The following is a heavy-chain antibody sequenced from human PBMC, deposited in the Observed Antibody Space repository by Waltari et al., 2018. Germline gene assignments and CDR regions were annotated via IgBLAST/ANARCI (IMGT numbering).Heavy chain of an antibody. CDR2: ISGSVGST. Sequence: EVQLVESGGGLVQPGGSLRLSCAASGFTFSSYAMSWVRQAPGKGLEWVSAISGSVGSTSYADSVKGRFTISRDNSKNTLYLQMNILGAEDTAVYYCVNEFFGFRESKGYFDYWGQGTLVTVSS. J-gene: IGHJ4*02. CDR1: GFTFSSYA. D-gene: IGHD3-10*01. V-gene: IGHV3-23*04. CDR3: VNEFFGFRESKGYFDY.